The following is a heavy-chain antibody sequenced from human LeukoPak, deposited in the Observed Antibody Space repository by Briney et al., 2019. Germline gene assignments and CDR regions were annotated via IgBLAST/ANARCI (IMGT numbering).Heavy chain of an antibody. Sequence: HAGGSLRLSCAAPGFTFRSYAMSLVRQAPWKGLEWVSAISGSGGSTYYADSVKGRFTISRDNSKNTLYLQMNSLRAEDTAVYYCAKAYSGVDFQHWGQGTLVTVSS. CDR3: AKAYSGVDFQH. CDR1: GFTFRSYA. D-gene: IGHD4-11*01. V-gene: IGHV3-23*01. CDR2: ISGSGGST. J-gene: IGHJ1*01.